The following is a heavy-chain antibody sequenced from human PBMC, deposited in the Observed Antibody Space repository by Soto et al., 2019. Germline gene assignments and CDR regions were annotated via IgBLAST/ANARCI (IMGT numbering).Heavy chain of an antibody. V-gene: IGHV3-30-3*01. Sequence: GGSLRLSCGASGFAFSSYAMHWFRQAPGKGLEWVAVISYDGSNKYYADSVKGRFTISRDNSKNTLYLQMNSLRAEDTAVYYCARGDQLERPYYYYGMDVWGQGTTVTVSS. J-gene: IGHJ6*02. CDR3: ARGDQLERPYYYYGMDV. CDR1: GFAFSSYA. CDR2: ISYDGSNK. D-gene: IGHD1-1*01.